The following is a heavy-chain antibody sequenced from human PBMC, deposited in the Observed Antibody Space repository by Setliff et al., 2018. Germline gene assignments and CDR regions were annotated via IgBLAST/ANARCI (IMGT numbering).Heavy chain of an antibody. CDR2: IFYSGDT. D-gene: IGHD3-10*01. J-gene: IGHJ4*02. CDR1: GGSVNSHY. V-gene: IGHV4-59*02. CDR3: ARDRTYYGSGTYTRWFDY. Sequence: TLSLTCTVSGGSVNSHYWSWIRQPPGKGLEWIGFIFYSGDTKSNPSLKSRVAMSVDTSKNQFSLKLSSVTAADTAVYYCARDRTYYGSGTYTRWFDYWGQGTLVTVSS.